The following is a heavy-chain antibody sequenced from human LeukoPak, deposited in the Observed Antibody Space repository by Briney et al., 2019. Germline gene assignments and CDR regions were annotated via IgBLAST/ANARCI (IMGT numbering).Heavy chain of an antibody. CDR3: AKGSGYASY. V-gene: IGHV3-30*18. Sequence: PGGSLRLSCAASGFTFSSYGMHWVRQAPGKGLEWVAVISYDGSNKYYADSVEGRFTISRDNSKNTLYLQMNSLRAEDTAVYYCAKGSGYASYWGQGTLVTVSS. CDR2: ISYDGSNK. J-gene: IGHJ4*02. D-gene: IGHD5-12*01. CDR1: GFTFSSYG.